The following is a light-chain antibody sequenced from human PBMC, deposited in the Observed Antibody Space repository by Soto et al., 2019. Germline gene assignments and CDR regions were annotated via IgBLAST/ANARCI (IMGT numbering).Light chain of an antibody. J-gene: IGKJ2*01. V-gene: IGKV1-5*03. CDR2: KAS. Sequence: DVQMTQSPSTLSASVRDRVTITCRASQSIDSWLAWYQQKPGKAPKLLIYKASSLESGVPSRFSGSGSGSEFTLTVSSRHPDDFATYYCQQYHYFPYTFGQGTNLEIK. CDR1: QSIDSW. CDR3: QQYHYFPYT.